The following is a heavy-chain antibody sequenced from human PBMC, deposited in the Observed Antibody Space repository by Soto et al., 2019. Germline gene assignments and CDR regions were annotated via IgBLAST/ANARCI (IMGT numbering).Heavy chain of an antibody. V-gene: IGHV3-7*03. D-gene: IGHD1-26*01. J-gene: IGHJ4*02. Sequence: PGGSLRLSCAASGFTFSSYWMSWVRQAPGKGLEWVANIKQDGSERYYVDSVKGRFTISRDNAKNTLSLQMSSLRVEDTAIYYCAKGGLNSPRLWGQGTLVTVSS. CDR3: AKGGLNSPRL. CDR1: GFTFSSYW. CDR2: IKQDGSER.